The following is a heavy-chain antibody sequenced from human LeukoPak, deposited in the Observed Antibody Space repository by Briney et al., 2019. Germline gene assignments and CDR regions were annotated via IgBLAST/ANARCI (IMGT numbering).Heavy chain of an antibody. Sequence: SETLSLTCTVSGGSISSSSYYWGWIRQPPGKGLEWIGEINHSGGTNYNPSLKSRVTISVDTSKNQFSLKLSSVTAADTAVYYCARGQGAHFYRWGQGTLVTVSS. V-gene: IGHV4-39*07. D-gene: IGHD1-26*01. CDR3: ARGQGAHFYR. J-gene: IGHJ4*02. CDR1: GGSISSSSYY. CDR2: INHSGGT.